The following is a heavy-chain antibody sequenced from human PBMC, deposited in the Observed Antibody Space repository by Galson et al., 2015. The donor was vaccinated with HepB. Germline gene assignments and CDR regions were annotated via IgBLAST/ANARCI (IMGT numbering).Heavy chain of an antibody. CDR2: ISYDGSNK. D-gene: IGHD6-13*01. J-gene: IGHJ4*02. V-gene: IGHV3-30*04. CDR3: AKDLGVAIPHSSSWAFDY. Sequence: SLRLSCAASGFTFSSYAMHWVRQAPGKGLEWVAVISYDGSNKYYADSVKGRFTISRDNSKNTLYLQMNSLRAEDTAVYYCAKDLGVAIPHSSSWAFDYWGQGTLVTVSS. CDR1: GFTFSSYA.